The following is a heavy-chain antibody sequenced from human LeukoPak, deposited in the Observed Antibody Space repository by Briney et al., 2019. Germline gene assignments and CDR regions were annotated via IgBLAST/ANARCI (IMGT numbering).Heavy chain of an antibody. CDR1: GFTFNTYT. D-gene: IGHD4-17*01. CDR3: ARGEHYGDDDY. Sequence: GGSLRLSCAASGFTFNTYTMNWVRQAPGKGLEWVSSISSGSGSMFYIDSVRGRFTISRDNARNSLYLQMNSLRVEDTAVYYCARGEHYGDDDYWGQGTLVTVSS. J-gene: IGHJ4*02. CDR2: ISSGSGSM. V-gene: IGHV3-21*01.